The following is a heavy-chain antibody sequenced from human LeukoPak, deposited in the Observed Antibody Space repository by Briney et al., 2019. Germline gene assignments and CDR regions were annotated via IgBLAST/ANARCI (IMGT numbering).Heavy chain of an antibody. CDR3: ASNCGGDCQSYGMDV. CDR1: GFTFSSYE. CDR2: ISSSGSTI. J-gene: IGHJ6*02. V-gene: IGHV3-48*03. Sequence: GGSLRLSCAASGFTFSSYEMNWVRQAPGKGLEWVSYISSSGSTIYYADSVKGRFTISRDNANNSLYLQMNSLRAEDTAVYYCASNCGGDCQSYGMDVWGQGTTVTVSS. D-gene: IGHD2-21*02.